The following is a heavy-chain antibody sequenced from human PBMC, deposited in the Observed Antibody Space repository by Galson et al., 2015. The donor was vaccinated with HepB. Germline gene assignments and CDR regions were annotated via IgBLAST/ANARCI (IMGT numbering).Heavy chain of an antibody. V-gene: IGHV3-73*01. D-gene: IGHD1-26*01. CDR1: GYTFSGSA. J-gene: IGHJ4*02. Sequence: SLRLSCAASGYTFSGSAIHWVRQASGKGLEWVGRIRSKAHSYATAYAASLKGRFTFSREDSKNTAYLQMNSLKTEDTAMYYCMRFPPSREVPQSADEYWGQGTLVTVSS. CDR3: MRFPPSREVPQSADEY. CDR2: IRSKAHSYAT.